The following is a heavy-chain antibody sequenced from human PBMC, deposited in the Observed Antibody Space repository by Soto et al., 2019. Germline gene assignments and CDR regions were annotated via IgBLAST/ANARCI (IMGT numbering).Heavy chain of an antibody. D-gene: IGHD1-26*01. Sequence: ASVKVSCKASGYTFTSYDINWVRQATGQGLEWMGWMNPNSGNTGYAQKFQGRVTMTTDTSTSTVYMELRSLRSDDTAVYYCARDAESGSYSGYWGQGTLVTVSS. V-gene: IGHV1-8*01. CDR3: ARDAESGSYSGY. CDR2: MNPNSGNT. CDR1: GYTFTSYD. J-gene: IGHJ4*02.